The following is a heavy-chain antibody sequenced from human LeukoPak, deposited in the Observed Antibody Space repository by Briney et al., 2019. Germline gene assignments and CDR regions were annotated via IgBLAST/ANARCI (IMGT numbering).Heavy chain of an antibody. D-gene: IGHD3-3*01. CDR1: GYIFTSYG. Sequence: GASVKVSCKASGYIFTSYGISWVRQALGQGLEWMGWISAYNGNTNYAQKLQGRVTMTTDTSTNTAYMELRSLRSDDTAVYYCARVSGYYDFWSGYLHWGQGSLVTVSS. CDR3: ARVSGYYDFWSGYLH. J-gene: IGHJ4*02. CDR2: ISAYNGNT. V-gene: IGHV1-18*01.